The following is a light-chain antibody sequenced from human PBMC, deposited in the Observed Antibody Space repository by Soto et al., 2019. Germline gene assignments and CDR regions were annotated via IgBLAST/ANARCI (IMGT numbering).Light chain of an antibody. J-gene: IGKJ4*01. CDR2: DSS. CDR3: QQRYNWPPVT. CDR1: QSVIRY. V-gene: IGKV3-11*01. Sequence: EIVLTQSPATLSLSPGERATLSCRASQSVIRYLAWYQQRPGQAPRFLIYDSSNRATGVPARFSGSGSGTDFTLTISSLESEDFAVYYCQQRYNWPPVTFGGGTKVDIK.